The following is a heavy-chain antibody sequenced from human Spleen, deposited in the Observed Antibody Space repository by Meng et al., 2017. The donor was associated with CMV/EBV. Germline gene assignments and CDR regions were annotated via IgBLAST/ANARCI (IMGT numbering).Heavy chain of an antibody. Sequence: GGSLRLSCAASGFTFYTYSMNWVRQAPGKGLEWVSSISSSSSYIYYADSVKGRFTISRDNAKNSLYLQMNSLRAEDTAVYYCARAVGTMVRGVIDYWGQGTLVTVSS. CDR3: ARAVGTMVRGVIDY. CDR1: GFTFYTYS. D-gene: IGHD3-10*01. J-gene: IGHJ4*02. CDR2: ISSSSSYI. V-gene: IGHV3-21*01.